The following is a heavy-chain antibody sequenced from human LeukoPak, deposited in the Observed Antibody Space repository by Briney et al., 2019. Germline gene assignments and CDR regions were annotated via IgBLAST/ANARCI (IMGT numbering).Heavy chain of an antibody. CDR2: IIPIFGTA. J-gene: IGHJ3*02. D-gene: IGHD2-2*01. Sequence: SVKVSCKASGGTFSSYAISWVRQAPGQGLEWMGGIIPIFGTANYAQKFQGRVTITVDESTSTAYMELSSLRSEDTAVYYCASPYCSSTSCYDGGHGYDAFDIWGQGTMVTVSS. V-gene: IGHV1-69*13. CDR3: ASPYCSSTSCYDGGHGYDAFDI. CDR1: GGTFSSYA.